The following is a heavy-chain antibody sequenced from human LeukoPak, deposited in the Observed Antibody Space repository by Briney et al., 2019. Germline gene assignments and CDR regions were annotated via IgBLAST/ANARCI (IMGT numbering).Heavy chain of an antibody. D-gene: IGHD3-10*01. CDR3: ARDSGTTGEVKFDP. J-gene: IGHJ5*02. CDR2: ISGSGGST. Sequence: GSLRLSCAASRFTFSTYAMSWVRQAPGKGLEWVSTISGSGGSTYYADSVKGRFTISRDNSKNTLYLQMNSLRAEDTAVYYCARDSGTTGEVKFDPWGQGTLVTVSS. CDR1: RFTFSTYA. V-gene: IGHV3-23*01.